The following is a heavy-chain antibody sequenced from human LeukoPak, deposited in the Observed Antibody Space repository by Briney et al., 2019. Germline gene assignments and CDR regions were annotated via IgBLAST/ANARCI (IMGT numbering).Heavy chain of an antibody. Sequence: PGGSLRLSCAASGFTFDDYAMHWVRQAPGKGLEWVSGISWNSGSIGYADSVKGRLTISRDNAKNSLYLQMNSLRAEDMALYYCAKDIVGGRYGAFDIWGQGTMVTVSS. CDR2: ISWNSGSI. J-gene: IGHJ3*02. D-gene: IGHD1-26*01. CDR1: GFTFDDYA. CDR3: AKDIVGGRYGAFDI. V-gene: IGHV3-9*03.